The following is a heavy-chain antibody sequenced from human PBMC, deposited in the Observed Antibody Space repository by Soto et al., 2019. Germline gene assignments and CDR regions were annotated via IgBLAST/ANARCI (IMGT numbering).Heavy chain of an antibody. J-gene: IGHJ4*02. CDR3: AKDRKGYPNPLDY. CDR2: TSGSGGST. Sequence: GASVKVSCAASGFTFSSYAMSWVRHAPGKGLEWVSATSGSGGSTYYADSVKGRFTISRDNSKNTLYLQMNSLRAEDTAVYYCAKDRKGYPNPLDYWGQGTLVTLSS. D-gene: IGHD3-16*02. V-gene: IGHV3-23*01. CDR1: GFTFSSYA.